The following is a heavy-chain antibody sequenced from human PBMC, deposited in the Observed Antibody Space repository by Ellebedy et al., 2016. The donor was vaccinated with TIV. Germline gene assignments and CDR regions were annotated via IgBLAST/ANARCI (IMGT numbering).Heavy chain of an antibody. CDR2: ISGSATST. CDR3: AKDQEVRGLRYFDY. J-gene: IGHJ4*02. V-gene: IGHV3-23*01. Sequence: PGGSLRLSCAASGFTFSSYAMSWVRQAPGKGLEWVSGISGSATSTAYADSVRGRFTISRDNSKNTLYLQMNSLRAEDTAVYYCAKDQEVRGLRYFDYWGQGTLVTVSS. D-gene: IGHD3-10*01. CDR1: GFTFSSYA.